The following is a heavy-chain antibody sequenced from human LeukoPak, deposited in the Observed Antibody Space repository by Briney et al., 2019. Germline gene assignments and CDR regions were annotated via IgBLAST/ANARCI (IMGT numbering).Heavy chain of an antibody. V-gene: IGHV4-34*01. J-gene: IGHJ4*02. D-gene: IGHD3-22*01. Sequence: PSETLSLTCAVYGGSFSGYYWSWIRQPPGKGLEWIGEINHSGSTNYNPSLKSRVTISVDTSKNQFSLKLSSVTAADTAVYYCARGSKFRPVRGYGLFDYWGQGTLVTVSS. CDR2: INHSGST. CDR3: ARGSKFRPVRGYGLFDY. CDR1: GGSFSGYY.